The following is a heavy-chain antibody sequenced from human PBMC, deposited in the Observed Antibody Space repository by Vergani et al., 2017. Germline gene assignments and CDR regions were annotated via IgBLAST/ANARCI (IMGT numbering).Heavy chain of an antibody. CDR1: GYTFTSYY. V-gene: IGHV1-46*01. D-gene: IGHD2-2*01. Sequence: QVQLVQSGAEVKKPGASVKVSCKASGYTFTSYYMHWVRQAPGQGLEWMGIINPSGGSTSYAQKFQGRVTMTRDTSTSTVYMELSSLRSEDTAVYYCAGGVVVVPAAIGVYYMDVWGKGTTVTVSS. J-gene: IGHJ6*03. CDR2: INPSGGST. CDR3: AGGVVVVPAAIGVYYMDV.